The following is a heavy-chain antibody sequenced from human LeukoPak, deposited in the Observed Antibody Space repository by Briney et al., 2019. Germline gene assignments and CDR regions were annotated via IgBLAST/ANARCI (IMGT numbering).Heavy chain of an antibody. J-gene: IGHJ4*02. D-gene: IGHD5-24*01. CDR1: GGSISSYY. Sequence: SETLSLTCTVSGGSISSYYWSWIRQPPGKGLEWIGYIYYSGNTNYNPSLKSRVTISVDTSKNQFSLKLGSVTAADTAVYYCARSRDGYNGFDYWGQGTLVTVSS. CDR3: ARSRDGYNGFDY. V-gene: IGHV4-59*01. CDR2: IYYSGNT.